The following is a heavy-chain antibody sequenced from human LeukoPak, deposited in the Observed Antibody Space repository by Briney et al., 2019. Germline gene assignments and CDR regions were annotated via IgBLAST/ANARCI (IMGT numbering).Heavy chain of an antibody. V-gene: IGHV1-69-2*01. D-gene: IGHD4-23*01. CDR3: ATGPYGGNSH. J-gene: IGHJ4*02. Sequence: GASVKVSCKASGYTFTDYYMHWVQQAPGKGLEWMGRVDPEDGETIYAEKFQGRVTITTDESTSTAYMELSSLRSEDTAVYYCATGPYGGNSHWGQGTLVTVSS. CDR2: VDPEDGET. CDR1: GYTFTDYY.